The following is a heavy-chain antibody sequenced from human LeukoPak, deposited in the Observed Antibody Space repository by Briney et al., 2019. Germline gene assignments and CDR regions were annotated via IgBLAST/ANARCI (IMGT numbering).Heavy chain of an antibody. V-gene: IGHV3-7*01. CDR1: GFTFSSYW. Sequence: GGSLRLSCAASGFTFSSYWMSWVRQAPGKGLGWVANIKQDGSEKYYVDSVKGRFTISRDNAKNSLYLQMNSLRAEDTAVYYCARDWVSYCSSTSCYTRLTYYFDYWGQGTLVTVSS. J-gene: IGHJ4*02. D-gene: IGHD2-2*02. CDR3: ARDWVSYCSSTSCYTRLTYYFDY. CDR2: IKQDGSEK.